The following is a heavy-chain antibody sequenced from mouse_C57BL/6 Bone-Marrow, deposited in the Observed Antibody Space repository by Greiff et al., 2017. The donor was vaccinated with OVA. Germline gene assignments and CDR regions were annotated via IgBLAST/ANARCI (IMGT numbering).Heavy chain of an antibody. CDR2: IDPENGAT. D-gene: IGHD2-1*01. J-gene: IGHJ2*01. V-gene: IGHV14-4*01. Sequence: EVQLQESGAELVRPGASVKLSCTASGFNIKDDYMHWVKQRPEQGLEWIGWIDPENGATEYASKFQGKATITADTSSNTAYLQLSSLTSEDTAVYYCSTVTLDYWGQGTTLTVSS. CDR1: GFNIKDDY. CDR3: STVTLDY.